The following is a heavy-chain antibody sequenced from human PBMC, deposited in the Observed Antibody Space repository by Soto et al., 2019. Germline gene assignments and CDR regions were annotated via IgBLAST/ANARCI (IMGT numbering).Heavy chain of an antibody. CDR3: ARHNYGSGSTYFDY. J-gene: IGHJ4*02. CDR2: IYYSGST. Sequence: QVQLQESGPGLVKPSETLSLTCTVSGGSISSYYWSWIRQPPGKGLEWIGYIYYSGSTNYNPSLKSRFTRSVDTSKNQFSLKLNSMPAADTAVYYCARHNYGSGSTYFDYCGQGTLVTVSS. CDR1: GGSISSYY. V-gene: IGHV4-59*08. D-gene: IGHD3-10*01.